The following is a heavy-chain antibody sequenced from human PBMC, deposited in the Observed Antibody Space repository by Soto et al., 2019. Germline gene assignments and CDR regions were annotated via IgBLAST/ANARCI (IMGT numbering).Heavy chain of an antibody. Sequence: ASVKVSCKASGYTFTSYGISWVRQAPGQGLEWMGWIIPINGKTNYAQKLQGGVTITTDKSTSTAYMELSSLRSEDTAVYYCARVYYDILTGYYTPEMGFDYWGQGTLVTVSS. CDR2: IIPINGKT. J-gene: IGHJ4*02. D-gene: IGHD3-9*01. CDR1: GYTFTSYG. CDR3: ARVYYDILTGYYTPEMGFDY. V-gene: IGHV1-18*01.